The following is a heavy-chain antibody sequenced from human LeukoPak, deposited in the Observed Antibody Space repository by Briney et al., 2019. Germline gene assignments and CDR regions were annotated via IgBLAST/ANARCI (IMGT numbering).Heavy chain of an antibody. D-gene: IGHD3-10*01. CDR1: GDSISSVY. J-gene: IGHJ4*02. CDR2: FYYSGTT. V-gene: IGHV4-59*01. Sequence: SETLSLTCTVSGDSISSVYWSCIRQPPGKGWEWIGYFYYSGTTKYNPSLKSRVTISVDTSKNQFSLKLSSVTAADTAVYYCARGPSGSYSRWFDFWGQGTLVTVSS. CDR3: ARGPSGSYSRWFDF.